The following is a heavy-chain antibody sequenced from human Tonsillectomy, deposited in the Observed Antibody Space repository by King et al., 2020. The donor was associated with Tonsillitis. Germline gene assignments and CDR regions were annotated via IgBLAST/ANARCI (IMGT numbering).Heavy chain of an antibody. Sequence: QLVQSGGGVVQPGRSLRLSCVASGFTFNSYGIHWVRQAPGKGLEWVAVIWYDGSNKYYADSVKGRFSISRDNSKNTLYLQMDSLRAEDTAVYYCARDRIVAVIGGGFDIWGQGTMVTVSS. CDR1: GFTFNSYG. D-gene: IGHD3-22*01. CDR2: IWYDGSNK. J-gene: IGHJ3*02. V-gene: IGHV3-33*08. CDR3: ARDRIVAVIGGGFDI.